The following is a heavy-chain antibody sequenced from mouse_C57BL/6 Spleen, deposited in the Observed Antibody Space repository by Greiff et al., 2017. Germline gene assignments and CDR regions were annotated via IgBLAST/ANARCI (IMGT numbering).Heavy chain of an antibody. D-gene: IGHD1-1*01. J-gene: IGHJ1*03. CDR1: GYTFTSYW. CDR3: ARDYGRGFDV. V-gene: IGHV1-64*01. Sequence: QVQLQQPGAELVKPGASVKLSCKASGYTFTSYWMHWVKQRPGQGLEWIGMIHTNSGSTNYNEKFKSKATLTVDKSSSTAYMQLSSLTSEDSAVYYCARDYGRGFDVWGTGTTVTVSS. CDR2: IHTNSGST.